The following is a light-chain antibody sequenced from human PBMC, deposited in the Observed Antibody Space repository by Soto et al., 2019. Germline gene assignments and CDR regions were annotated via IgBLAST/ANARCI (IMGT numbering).Light chain of an antibody. V-gene: IGKV1-5*01. J-gene: IGKJ1*01. Sequence: DIQMTQSPSTLSASVGDRVTITCRASRSISGWLAWYQQKPGKAPQLLIYAASSLQSGVPSRFSGNGSGTEFTLTISSLQPDDFATYYCQQYNSYSTFGHGTKVEIK. CDR1: RSISGW. CDR2: AAS. CDR3: QQYNSYST.